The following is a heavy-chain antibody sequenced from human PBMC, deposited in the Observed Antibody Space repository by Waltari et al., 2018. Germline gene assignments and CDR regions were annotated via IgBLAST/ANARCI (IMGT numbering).Heavy chain of an antibody. J-gene: IGHJ6*02. CDR1: GYTFTGYY. Sequence: QVQLVQSGAEVKKPGASVKVSCKASGYTFTGYYMHWVRQAPGQGLEWMGLINPNSGGTNYAKKFQGRVTMTRDTSISTAYMELSRLRSDDTAVYYCARDPTTVTTYYYYGMDVWGQGTTVTVSS. CDR2: INPNSGGT. D-gene: IGHD4-17*01. V-gene: IGHV1-2*02. CDR3: ARDPTTVTTYYYYGMDV.